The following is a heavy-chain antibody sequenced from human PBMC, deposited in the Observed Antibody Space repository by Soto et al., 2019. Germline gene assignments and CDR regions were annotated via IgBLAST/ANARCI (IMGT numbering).Heavy chain of an antibody. CDR1: GGSISSSNW. CDR2: IYHSGST. D-gene: IGHD6-19*01. J-gene: IGHJ6*02. CDR3: ARHDVRNSWVSGWYYYGMDV. V-gene: IGHV4-4*02. Sequence: SETLSLTCAVSGGSISSSNWWSWVRQPPGKGLEWIGEIYHSGSTNYNPSLKSRVTISVDTSKNQFSLKLSSVTAADTAVYYWARHDVRNSWVSGWYYYGMDVWGQGTTVTVSS.